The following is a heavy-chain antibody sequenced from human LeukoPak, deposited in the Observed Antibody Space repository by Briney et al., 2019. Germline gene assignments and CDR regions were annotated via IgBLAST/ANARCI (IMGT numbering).Heavy chain of an antibody. D-gene: IGHD3-22*01. CDR3: ATGRLTYYYDSSGYYPRVWFDP. Sequence: ASVNVSCKVSGYTVTELSMHWVRQAPGKGLEWMGGFDPEDGETIYAQKSQGRVTMTEDTSTATAYMELSSLRSEDTAVYYCATGRLTYYYDSSGYYPRVWFDPWGQGTLVTVSS. CDR1: GYTVTELS. J-gene: IGHJ5*02. V-gene: IGHV1-24*01. CDR2: FDPEDGET.